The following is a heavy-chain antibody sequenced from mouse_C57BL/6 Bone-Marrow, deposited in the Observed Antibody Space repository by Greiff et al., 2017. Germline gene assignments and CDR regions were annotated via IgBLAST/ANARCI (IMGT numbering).Heavy chain of an antibody. Sequence: VKLMASGPELVKPGASVKISCKASGYAFSSSWMNWVKQRPGKGLEWIGRIYPGDGDTNYNGKFKGKATLTADKSSSTAYMQLSSLTSEDSAVYFCARSKGLRQGFDYWGQGTTLTVSS. CDR3: ARSKGLRQGFDY. D-gene: IGHD2-12*01. CDR1: GYAFSSSW. CDR2: IYPGDGDT. V-gene: IGHV1-82*01. J-gene: IGHJ2*01.